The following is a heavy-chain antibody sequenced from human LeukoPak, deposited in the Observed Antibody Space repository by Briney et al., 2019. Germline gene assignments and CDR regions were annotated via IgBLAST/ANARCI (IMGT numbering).Heavy chain of an antibody. Sequence: HPGGSLRLSCAASGFTFSSYAMHWVRQAPGKGLEWVAVISYDGSNKYYADSVKGRFTISRDNSKNTLYLQMNSLRAEDTAVYYCAGDHDATHSGSHWGDAFDIWGQGTMVTVSS. V-gene: IGHV3-30-3*01. CDR3: AGDHDATHSGSHWGDAFDI. CDR1: GFTFSSYA. J-gene: IGHJ3*02. D-gene: IGHD1-26*01. CDR2: ISYDGSNK.